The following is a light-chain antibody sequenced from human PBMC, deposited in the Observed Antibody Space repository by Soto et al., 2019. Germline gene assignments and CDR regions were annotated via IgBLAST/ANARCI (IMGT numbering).Light chain of an antibody. J-gene: IGKJ1*01. CDR2: DAS. CDR3: QQYRIHSGT. CDR1: QSISSW. V-gene: IGKV1-5*01. Sequence: DIPMTQSPSTLSASVGARVPSTGRASQSISSWWAWYQRTQGKDPKLXIYDASSLESGVPSSCSGSGSRTECTLTINSLQPESCATDFRQQYRIHSGTFGQGTKVDI.